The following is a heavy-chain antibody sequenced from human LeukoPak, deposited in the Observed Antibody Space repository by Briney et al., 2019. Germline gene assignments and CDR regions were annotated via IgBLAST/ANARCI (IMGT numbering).Heavy chain of an antibody. CDR1: GFTFSTYG. D-gene: IGHD3-10*01. Sequence: GRSLRLSCAASGFTFSTYGMPWVRQAPGKGLDWVAAIWYDGSNKYYEDSVKGRFTISRDNSKNTLYLQMNRLRGEDTAVYYCARGAYGSGNYNNAYGMDVWGQGTTVTVSS. CDR2: IWYDGSNK. J-gene: IGHJ6*02. CDR3: ARGAYGSGNYNNAYGMDV. V-gene: IGHV3-33*01.